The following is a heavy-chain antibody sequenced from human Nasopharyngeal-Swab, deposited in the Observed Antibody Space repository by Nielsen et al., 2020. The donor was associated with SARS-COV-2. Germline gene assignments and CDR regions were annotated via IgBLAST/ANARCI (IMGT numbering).Heavy chain of an antibody. CDR2: ISGSGGST. CDR3: AKSVWFDP. V-gene: IGHV3-23*01. Sequence: WIRQPPGKGLEWVSAISGSGGSTYYAGSVKGRFTISRDNSKNTLYLQMNSLRAEDTAVYYCAKSVWFDPWGQGTLVTVSS. J-gene: IGHJ5*02.